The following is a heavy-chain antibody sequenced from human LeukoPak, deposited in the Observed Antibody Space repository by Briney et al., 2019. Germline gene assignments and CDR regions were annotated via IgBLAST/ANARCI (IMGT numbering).Heavy chain of an antibody. CDR1: GYTFTGEF. D-gene: IGHD1-7*01. CDR3: ARAWITATTSFDY. J-gene: IGHJ4*02. Sequence: APVRVSCKASGYTFTGEFMHWLRQGPGQGLEWMGWINPNSGATHYAQKFQGRIIMTRDTSISTAYMELSRLTSDDTAIYYCARAWITATTSFDYWGQGTLVTVSS. CDR2: INPNSGAT. V-gene: IGHV1-2*02.